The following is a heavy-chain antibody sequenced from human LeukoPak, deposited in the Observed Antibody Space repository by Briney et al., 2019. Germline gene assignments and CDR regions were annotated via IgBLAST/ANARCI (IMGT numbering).Heavy chain of an antibody. CDR2: ISWNSGSI. D-gene: IGHD6-13*01. Sequence: PGRSLRLSCAASGFTFDDYAMHWAWQAPGKGLEWVSGISWNSGSIGYADSVKGRFTISRDNAKNSLYLQMNSLRAEDTALYYCAKGVSSSWLFDYWGQGTLVTVSS. V-gene: IGHV3-9*01. CDR1: GFTFDDYA. CDR3: AKGVSSSWLFDY. J-gene: IGHJ4*02.